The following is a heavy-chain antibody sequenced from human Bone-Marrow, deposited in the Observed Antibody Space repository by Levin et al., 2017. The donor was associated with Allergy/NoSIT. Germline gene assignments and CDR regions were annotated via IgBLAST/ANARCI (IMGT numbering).Heavy chain of an antibody. Sequence: GESLKISCAGSGFIFSSYWMHWVRQAPGKGLVWVSRISGDGSSTSCADSVKGRFTISRDNAKNTLYLQMNSLRAEDTAVYYCVGPSSGSYDFWGQGTLVTVSS. V-gene: IGHV3-74*01. CDR3: VGPSSGSYDF. CDR2: ISGDGSST. CDR1: GFIFSSYW. D-gene: IGHD1-26*01. J-gene: IGHJ4*02.